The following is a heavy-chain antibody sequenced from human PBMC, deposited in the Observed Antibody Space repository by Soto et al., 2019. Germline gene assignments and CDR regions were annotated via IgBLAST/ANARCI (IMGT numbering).Heavy chain of an antibody. Sequence: SETLSLTCTVSGIAVSTTDYYWGWVRQPPGKGLDWIGDIYYSVSTFYNPSLSRRVTLSVDTSKNQFSLRLNPVTAADTAVYFCAGFVLPASRNSDFDYWGQGTLVTVSS. V-gene: IGHV4-39*01. CDR2: IYYSVST. CDR3: AGFVLPASRNSDFDY. J-gene: IGHJ4*02. CDR1: GIAVSTTDYY. D-gene: IGHD5-18*01.